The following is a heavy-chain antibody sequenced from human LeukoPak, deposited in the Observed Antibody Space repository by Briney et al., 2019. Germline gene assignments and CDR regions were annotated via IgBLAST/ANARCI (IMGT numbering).Heavy chain of an antibody. Sequence: GESLKISCKGSGYSFTNYWIGWVRQMPGKGLEWMGIIYPGDSDTRYSPSFQGQVTISADKSITTAYLQWNSLKASDAAIYYCARQTGYFDLWGRGTLVTVSS. CDR1: GYSFTNYW. CDR3: ARQTGYFDL. CDR2: IYPGDSDT. V-gene: IGHV5-51*01. J-gene: IGHJ2*01.